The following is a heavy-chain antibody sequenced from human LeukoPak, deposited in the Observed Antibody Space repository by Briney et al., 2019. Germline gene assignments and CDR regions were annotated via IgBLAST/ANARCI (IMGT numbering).Heavy chain of an antibody. CDR1: GFTFSSYA. CDR3: ASLWSGNSGWYGGDY. CDR2: ISYDGSNK. D-gene: IGHD6-19*01. Sequence: GRSLRLSCAASGFTFSSYAMHWVRQAPGKGLEWVAVISYDGSNKYYADSVKGRFTISRDNSKNTLYLQMNSLRAEDTAVYYCASLWSGNSGWYGGDYWGQGTLVTVSS. V-gene: IGHV3-30*04. J-gene: IGHJ4*02.